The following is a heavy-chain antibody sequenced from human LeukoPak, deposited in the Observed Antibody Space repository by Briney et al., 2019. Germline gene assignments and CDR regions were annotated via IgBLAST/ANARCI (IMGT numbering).Heavy chain of an antibody. Sequence: PSETLSLTCTVSGGSISSGSYYWSWIRQPPGKGLEWIGRIYTSGSTNYNPSLKSRVTISVDTSKNQFSLKLSSVTAADTAVYYCARVSRSGSYFGAFEIWGQGTMVTVSS. V-gene: IGHV4-61*02. D-gene: IGHD1-26*01. CDR3: ARVSRSGSYFGAFEI. CDR1: GGSISSGSYY. CDR2: IYTSGST. J-gene: IGHJ3*02.